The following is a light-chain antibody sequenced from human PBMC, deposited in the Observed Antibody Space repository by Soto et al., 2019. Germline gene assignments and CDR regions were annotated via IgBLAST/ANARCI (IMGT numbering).Light chain of an antibody. J-gene: IGLJ2*01. V-gene: IGLV2-14*03. CDR3: NSYTSTTPLV. CDR2: DVT. CDR1: SSDVGGYNH. Sequence: QSALTQPASVSGSPGQSITISCTGTSSDVGGYNHVSWYQQHPRNAPKLMIYDVTDRPSGVSNRFSGSKSGNTASLAISGLQAVDEADYYCNSYTSTTPLVFCGGTKLTVL.